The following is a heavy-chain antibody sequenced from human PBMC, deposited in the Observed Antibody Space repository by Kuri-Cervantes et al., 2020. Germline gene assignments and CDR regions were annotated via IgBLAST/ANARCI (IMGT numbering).Heavy chain of an antibody. CDR1: GDSISNYY. J-gene: IGHJ5*02. D-gene: IGHD6-19*01. Sequence: GSLRLSCTVSGDSISNYYWSWVRQPAGKGLEWIANIYNTGSTKYNPSLRSRVIISLDTSKNQFSLKLRYVTAADTAVYYCAGSTAVPAGVGDWFDPWGQGTLVTVSS. V-gene: IGHV4-4*07. CDR3: AGSTAVPAGVGDWFDP. CDR2: IYNTGST.